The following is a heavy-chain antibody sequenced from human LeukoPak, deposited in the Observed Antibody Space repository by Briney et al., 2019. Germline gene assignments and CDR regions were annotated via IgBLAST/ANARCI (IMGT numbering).Heavy chain of an antibody. D-gene: IGHD3-9*01. J-gene: IGHJ4*02. V-gene: IGHV4-39*01. CDR3: ARVYDILTGYYDY. CDR1: GGSISSSSYY. Sequence: SETLSLTCTVSGGSISSSSYYWGWIRQPPRKGLEWIGSIYYSGSTYYNPSLKSRVTISADTSKNQFSLKLSSVTAADTAVYYCARVYDILTGYYDYWGQGTLVTVSS. CDR2: IYYSGST.